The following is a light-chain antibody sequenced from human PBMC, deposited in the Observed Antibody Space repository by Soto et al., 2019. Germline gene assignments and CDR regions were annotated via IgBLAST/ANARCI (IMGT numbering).Light chain of an antibody. CDR2: KAS. V-gene: IGKV1-5*03. Sequence: DIQMTQSPSTLSASVGDRVTITCRASQSVDTCLAWYQQKPGKAPHLLIYKASSLETGVPSRISGSRSVTEVTHNISSLQPDDFATYYCRQFYRYPWTFGQGTKVEIK. CDR3: RQFYRYPWT. J-gene: IGKJ1*01. CDR1: QSVDTC.